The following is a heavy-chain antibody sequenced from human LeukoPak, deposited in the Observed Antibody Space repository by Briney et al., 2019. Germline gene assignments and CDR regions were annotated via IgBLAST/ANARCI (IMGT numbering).Heavy chain of an antibody. V-gene: IGHV1-18*01. D-gene: IGHD3-22*01. CDR1: GYTFTSHG. CDR3: ARDDYYDSSGYYKF. J-gene: IGHJ4*02. Sequence: GASVKVSCKASGYTFTSHGISWVRQAPGQGLEWMGWIHTYIGNTNYAQKLQGRVTMTTDTSTSTAYMELRSLRSDDTAVYYCARDDYYDSSGYYKFWGQGTLVTVSS. CDR2: IHTYIGNT.